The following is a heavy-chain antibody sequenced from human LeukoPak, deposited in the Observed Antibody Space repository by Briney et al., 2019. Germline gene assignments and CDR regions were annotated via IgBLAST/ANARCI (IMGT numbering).Heavy chain of an antibody. CDR2: IIPILGIA. CDR1: GGTFISYA. D-gene: IGHD3-3*01. CDR3: ARDRMREIFGTDS. Sequence: SVKVSCKASGGTFISYAISWVRQAPGQGLEWMGRIIPILGIANYAQKFQGRVTINSDKSTSKAYMELRRMRSEDTAVYYCARDRMREIFGTDSWGQGTLVTVSS. J-gene: IGHJ4*02. V-gene: IGHV1-69*04.